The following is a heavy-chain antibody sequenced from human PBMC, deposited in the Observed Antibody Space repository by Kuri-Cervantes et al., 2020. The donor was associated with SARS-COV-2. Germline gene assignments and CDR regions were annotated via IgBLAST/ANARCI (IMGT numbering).Heavy chain of an antibody. CDR3: ARKRTTVTTFWFDP. J-gene: IGHJ5*02. V-gene: IGHV4-39*07. CDR1: GGSISSGDYY. D-gene: IGHD4-17*01. Sequence: SETLSLTCTVSGGSISSGDYYWSWIRQPPGKGLEWIGSIYHSGSTYYNPSLKSRVTISVDTSKNQFSLKLSSVTAADTAVYYCARKRTTVTTFWFDPWGQGTLVTVSS. CDR2: IYHSGST.